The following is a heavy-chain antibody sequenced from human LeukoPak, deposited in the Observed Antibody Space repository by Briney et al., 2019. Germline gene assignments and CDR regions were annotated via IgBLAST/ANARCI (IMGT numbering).Heavy chain of an antibody. Sequence: SVKVSCKASGGTFSSYAISWVRQAPGQGLEWMGGIIPTFGTANYAQKFQGRVTITTDESTSTAYMELSSLRSEDTAVYYCARESGQLGQFDYWGQGTLVTVSS. CDR3: ARESGQLGQFDY. CDR1: GGTFSSYA. V-gene: IGHV1-69*05. J-gene: IGHJ4*02. D-gene: IGHD6-13*01. CDR2: IIPTFGTA.